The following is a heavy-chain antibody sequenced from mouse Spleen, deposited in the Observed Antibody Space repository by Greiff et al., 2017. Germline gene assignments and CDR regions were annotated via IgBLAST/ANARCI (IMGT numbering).Heavy chain of an antibody. Sequence: EVQLQQSGPDLVKPGASVKISCKASGYSFTGYYMHWVKQSHGKSLEWIGRVNPNNGGTSYNQKFKGKATITADTSSNTAYLQLSSLTSEDTAVYYCARDYGNYNWYFDVWGAGTTVTVSS. CDR3: ARDYGNYNWYFDV. J-gene: IGHJ1*01. CDR2: VNPNNGGT. V-gene: IGHV1-18*01. D-gene: IGHD2-1*01. CDR1: GYSFTGYY.